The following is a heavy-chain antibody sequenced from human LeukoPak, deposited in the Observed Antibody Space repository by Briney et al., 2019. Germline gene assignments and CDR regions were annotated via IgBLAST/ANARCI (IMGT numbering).Heavy chain of an antibody. Sequence: SETLSLTCTVSGGSISSSSYYWGWIRQPPGKGLEWIGSIYYSGSTYYNPSLKSRVTISVNTSKNQFSLKLSSVTAADTAVYYCASDSNRGVRGVAEAYYYYYMDVWGKGTTVTVSS. CDR1: GGSISSSSYY. J-gene: IGHJ6*03. V-gene: IGHV4-39*07. CDR2: IYYSGST. CDR3: ASDSNRGVRGVAEAYYYYYMDV. D-gene: IGHD3-10*01.